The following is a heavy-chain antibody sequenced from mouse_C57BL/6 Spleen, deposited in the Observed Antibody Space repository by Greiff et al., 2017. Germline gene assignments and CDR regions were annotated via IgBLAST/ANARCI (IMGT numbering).Heavy chain of an antibody. V-gene: IGHV5-17*01. CDR3: ARGVITTGYFDV. J-gene: IGHJ1*03. CDR1: GFTFSDYG. D-gene: IGHD2-4*01. CDR2: ISSGSSTI. Sequence: EVKLVESGGGLVKPGGSLKLSCAASGFTFSDYGMHWVRQAPEKGLEWDAYISSGSSTIYYADTVKGRFTISRDNAKNTLFLQMTSLRSEDTAMYDCARGVITTGYFDVWGTGTTVTVSS.